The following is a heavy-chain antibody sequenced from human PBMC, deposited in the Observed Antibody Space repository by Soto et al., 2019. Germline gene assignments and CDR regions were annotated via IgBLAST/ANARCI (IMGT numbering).Heavy chain of an antibody. CDR3: ARRIASREASSGWGYYYGMDV. J-gene: IGHJ6*02. CDR1: GGTFSSYA. Sequence: QVQLVQSGAEVKKPGSSVKVSCKASGGTFSSYAISWVRQAPGQGLEWMGGIIPIFGTANYAQKFQGRVMINADESTSTAYMGLSSLRSEDTAVYYCARRIASREASSGWGYYYGMDVWGQGTTVTVSS. CDR2: IIPIFGTA. D-gene: IGHD3-22*01. V-gene: IGHV1-69*01.